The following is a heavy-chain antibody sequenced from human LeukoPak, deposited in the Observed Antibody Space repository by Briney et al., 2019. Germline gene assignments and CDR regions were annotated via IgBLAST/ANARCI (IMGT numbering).Heavy chain of an antibody. D-gene: IGHD3-3*01. V-gene: IGHV4-61*02. CDR1: GGSISSGSYY. Sequence: SQTLSLTCTVSGGSISSGSYYWSWIRQPAGKGLEWIGRIYTSGSTNYNPSLKSRVTISVDTSKNQFSLKLSSVTAADTAVYYCARDFWSGYHHAFDIWGLGTMVTVSS. CDR2: IYTSGST. J-gene: IGHJ3*02. CDR3: ARDFWSGYHHAFDI.